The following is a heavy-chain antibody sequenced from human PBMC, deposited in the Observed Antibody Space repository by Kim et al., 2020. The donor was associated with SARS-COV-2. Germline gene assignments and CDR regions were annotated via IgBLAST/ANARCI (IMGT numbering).Heavy chain of an antibody. Sequence: AASVKGRFTISRDNAKTSLYLQMNSLRAEDTALYHCARVGAYYYYYGMDVWGQGTTVTVSS. J-gene: IGHJ6*02. CDR3: ARVGAYYYYYGMDV. V-gene: IGHV3-20*01.